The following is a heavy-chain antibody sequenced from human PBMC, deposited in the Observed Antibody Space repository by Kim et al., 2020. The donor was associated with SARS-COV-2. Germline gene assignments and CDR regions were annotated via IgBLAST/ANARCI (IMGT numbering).Heavy chain of an antibody. CDR1: GYTFTSYY. CDR3: ARDSYDFWSGYYNYYYYGMDV. V-gene: IGHV1-46*01. CDR2: INPSGGST. Sequence: ASVKVSCKASGYTFTSYYMHWVRQAPGQGLEWMGIINPSGGSTSYAQKFQGRVTMTRDTSTSTVYMELSSLRSEDTAVYYCARDSYDFWSGYYNYYYYGMDVWGQGTTVTVSS. D-gene: IGHD3-3*01. J-gene: IGHJ6*02.